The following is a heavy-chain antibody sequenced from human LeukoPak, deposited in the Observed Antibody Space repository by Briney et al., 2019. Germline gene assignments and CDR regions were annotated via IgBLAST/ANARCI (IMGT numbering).Heavy chain of an antibody. CDR1: GFIFFDHP. CDR3: TRGPIQLWLYHGMDV. Sequence: GGALRLSCTGSGFIFFDHPISWVRQAPGKGVEGVGFIRSKTYGGTTEYAASVKGRFIISRDDSTSIAYLQMNSLKTEDTAVYYCTRGPIQLWLYHGMDVWGQGTTVTVSS. D-gene: IGHD5-18*01. CDR2: IRSKTYGGTT. J-gene: IGHJ6*02. V-gene: IGHV3-49*04.